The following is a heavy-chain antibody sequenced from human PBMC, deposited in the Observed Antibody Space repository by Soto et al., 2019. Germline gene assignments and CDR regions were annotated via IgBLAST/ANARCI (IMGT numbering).Heavy chain of an antibody. Sequence: EVQLVESGGGLVQPGGSLRLSCAASGFTFTNYAMHWVRQAPQKGLEYVSSISSNGLGTSYANSVKGRFIISRDNSKNTLYLQMGSLRAEDMAVYYCATYGSGSYPYWGQGTLVTVSS. CDR2: ISSNGLGT. V-gene: IGHV3-64*01. CDR1: GFTFTNYA. CDR3: ATYGSGSYPY. D-gene: IGHD3-10*01. J-gene: IGHJ4*02.